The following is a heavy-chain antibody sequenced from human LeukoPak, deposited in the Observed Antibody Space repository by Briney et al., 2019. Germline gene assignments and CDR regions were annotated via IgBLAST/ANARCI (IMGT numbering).Heavy chain of an antibody. CDR1: GGSLSGYY. V-gene: IGHV4-4*07. J-gene: IGHJ2*01. CDR2: IYTSGST. CDR3: ARSPNWYFDL. Sequence: SETLSLTCTVSGGSLSGYYWSWIRQPAGKGLEWIGRIYTSGSTNYNPSLKSRVTMSVDTSKNQFSLKLSSVAAADTAVYYCARSPNWYFDLWGRGTLVTVSS.